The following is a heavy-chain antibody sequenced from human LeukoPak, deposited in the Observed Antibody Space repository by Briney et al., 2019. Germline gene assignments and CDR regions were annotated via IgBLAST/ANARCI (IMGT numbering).Heavy chain of an antibody. CDR1: GYSFTNYW. CDR3: GRKISGSYYGLDY. D-gene: IGHD1-26*01. V-gene: IGHV5-51*01. Sequence: GESPKISRKGSGYSFTNYWIGWVRQMPGKGLEWMGIIYPSYSETRYSPSFQGQVTISFDKSISTAYLQWSSLKASDTGMYYWGRKISGSYYGLDYWGQGTLVTVSS. J-gene: IGHJ4*02. CDR2: IYPSYSET.